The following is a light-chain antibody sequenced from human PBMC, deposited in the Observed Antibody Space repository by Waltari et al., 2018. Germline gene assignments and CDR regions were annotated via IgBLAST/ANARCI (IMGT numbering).Light chain of an antibody. J-gene: IGLJ3*02. CDR3: SLYMGSGIWV. Sequence: QTVVTQEPSLSVSPGGTVTLTCALSSGSISTTSYATWYQQTSGQAPRTLVYKGNSRSDGVPDRCSGSILGNKAALTITGAQADDDSDYYCSLYMGSGIWVFGGGTKLTVL. CDR1: SGSISTTSY. V-gene: IGLV8-61*01. CDR2: KGN.